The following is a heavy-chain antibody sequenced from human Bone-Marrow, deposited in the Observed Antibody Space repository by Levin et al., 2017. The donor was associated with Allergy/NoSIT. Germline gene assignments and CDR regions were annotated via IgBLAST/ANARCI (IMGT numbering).Heavy chain of an antibody. J-gene: IGHJ4*02. CDR1: GFTFSSYA. D-gene: IGHD3-10*01. CDR3: AKDIKGSTPRGYFDY. CDR2: ISGSGGTT. Sequence: LTGGSLRLSCAASGFTFSSYAMTWVRQAPGKGLEWVSAISGSGGTTYYADSIKGRFTISRDNSKNTLYLQMISLRVEDTAVYYCAKDIKGSTPRGYFDYWGQGTLVTVSS. V-gene: IGHV3-23*01.